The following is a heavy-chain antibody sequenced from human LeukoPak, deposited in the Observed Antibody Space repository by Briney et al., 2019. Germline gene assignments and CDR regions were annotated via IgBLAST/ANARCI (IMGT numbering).Heavy chain of an antibody. CDR2: INPSGGST. CDR1: GYTFTSYY. Sequence: ASVKVSCKASGYTFTSYYMHWVRQAPGQGLEWMGIINPSGGSTSYAQKFQGRVTVTRDTSTSTVYMELSSLRSEDTAVYYCASGVVAGTLGYWGQGTLVTVSS. V-gene: IGHV1-46*01. J-gene: IGHJ4*02. D-gene: IGHD6-19*01. CDR3: ASGVVAGTLGY.